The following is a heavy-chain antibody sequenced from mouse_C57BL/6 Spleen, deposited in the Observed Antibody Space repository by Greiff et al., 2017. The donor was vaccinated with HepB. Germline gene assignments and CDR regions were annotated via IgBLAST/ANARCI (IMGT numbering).Heavy chain of an antibody. CDR2: IRLKSDNYAT. CDR3: TGSSGYAWFAY. J-gene: IGHJ3*01. D-gene: IGHD3-2*02. Sequence: EVKLMESGGGLVQPGGSMKLSCVASGFTFSNYWMNWVRQSPEKGLEWVAQIRLKSDNYATHYAESVKGRFTISRDDSKSSVYLQMNNLRAEDTGIYYCTGSSGYAWFAYWGQGTLVTVSA. CDR1: GFTFSNYW. V-gene: IGHV6-3*01.